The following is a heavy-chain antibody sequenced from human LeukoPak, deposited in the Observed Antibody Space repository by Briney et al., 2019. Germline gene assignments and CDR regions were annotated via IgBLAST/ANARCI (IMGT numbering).Heavy chain of an antibody. CDR2: IYPGDPDT. CDR3: ARQATIFGYYYYGMDV. J-gene: IGHJ6*02. CDR1: GYSFTSYW. D-gene: IGHD3-3*01. Sequence: GESLKISCKGSGYSFTSYWIGWVRQMPGKGLEWMGIIYPGDPDTRYSPSFQGQVTISADKSISTAYLQWSSLKASDTAMYYCARQATIFGYYYYGMDVWGQGTTVTVSS. V-gene: IGHV5-51*01.